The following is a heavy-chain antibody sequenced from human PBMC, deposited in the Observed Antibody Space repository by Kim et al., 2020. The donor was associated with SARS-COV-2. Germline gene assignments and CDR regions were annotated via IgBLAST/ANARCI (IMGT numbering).Heavy chain of an antibody. J-gene: IGHJ4*02. CDR3: GRGEGEAVVPGDH. D-gene: IGHD2-15*01. V-gene: IGHV4-30-4*01. Sequence: SETLSLTCTVSGGSISSGDSYWSWIRQPPGKGLEWIGYIYGSGTTYYNPSLMSRLTISLDTSKNQFSLNLRFVTAADTAVYYCGRGEGEAVVPGDHWGQGALVTVSP. CDR1: GGSISSGDSY. CDR2: IYGSGTT.